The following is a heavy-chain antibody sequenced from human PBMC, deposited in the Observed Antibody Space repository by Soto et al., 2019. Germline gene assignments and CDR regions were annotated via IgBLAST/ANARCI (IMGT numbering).Heavy chain of an antibody. CDR3: VLDILTGCPIVFF. V-gene: IGHV1-69*02. D-gene: IGHD3-9*01. CDR1: GGTFSSYT. CDR2: IIPILGIA. J-gene: IGHJ4*02. Sequence: SVKVSCKASGGTFSSYTISWVRQAPGQGLEWMGRIIPILGIANYAQKFQGRVTITADKSTSTAYMELSSLRFEDTAVYYCVLDILTGCPIVFFWGQGTLVTVSS.